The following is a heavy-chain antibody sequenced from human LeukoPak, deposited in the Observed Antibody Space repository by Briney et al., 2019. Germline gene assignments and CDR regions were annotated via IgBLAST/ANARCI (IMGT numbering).Heavy chain of an antibody. V-gene: IGHV3-48*04. Sequence: GGSLRLPCAARGFTFSDYSMNWVRQAPGKGLEWVSYISILSSTTYYADSVKGRFTISRDNAKNSLYLQMNSLRAEDTAVYYCARDSWTVTPARWFDPWGQGTLVTVSS. CDR1: GFTFSDYS. CDR3: ARDSWTVTPARWFDP. D-gene: IGHD4-17*01. CDR2: ISILSSTT. J-gene: IGHJ5*02.